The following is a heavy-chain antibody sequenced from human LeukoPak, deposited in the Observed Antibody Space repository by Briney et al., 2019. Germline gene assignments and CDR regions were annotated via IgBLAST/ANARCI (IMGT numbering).Heavy chain of an antibody. CDR1: RFTFSSYA. CDR2: ISYDGSNK. D-gene: IGHD5-12*01. CDR3: ARDILYSGYGVSLFLDY. J-gene: IGHJ4*02. Sequence: GRSLRLSCAASRFTFSSYAMHWVRQAPGKGREWVAVISYDGSNKYYADSVKGRFTISRDNSKNTLYLQMNSLRAEDTAVYYCARDILYSGYGVSLFLDYWGQGTLVTVSS. V-gene: IGHV3-30*04.